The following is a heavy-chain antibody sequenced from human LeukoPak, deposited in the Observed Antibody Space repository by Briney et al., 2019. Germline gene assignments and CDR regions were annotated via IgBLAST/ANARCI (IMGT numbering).Heavy chain of an antibody. D-gene: IGHD3-16*01. CDR3: ARRIMITFGGVRDFDY. CDR1: GGSINSYY. J-gene: IGHJ4*02. V-gene: IGHV4-59*12. Sequence: SETLSLTCTVSGGSINSYYWSWIRQPPGKGLEWIGYIYDSGSTNYNPSLKSRVTVSVDTSKNQFSLKLSSVTAADTAVYYCARRIMITFGGVRDFDYWGQGTLVTVSS. CDR2: IYDSGST.